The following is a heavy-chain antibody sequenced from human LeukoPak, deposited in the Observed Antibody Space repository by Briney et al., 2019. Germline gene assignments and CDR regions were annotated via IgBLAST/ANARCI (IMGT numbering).Heavy chain of an antibody. V-gene: IGHV3-9*01. J-gene: IGHJ4*02. Sequence: GGSLRLSCAASGFTFDDYAMHWVRQAPGKGLEWVSGITWNSGSIDYADSVKGRFTISRDNAKNSLYLLMNSLRAEDTALYYCAKSRSGGNYGDFDYWGQGTLVTVSS. D-gene: IGHD1-7*01. CDR2: ITWNSGSI. CDR1: GFTFDDYA. CDR3: AKSRSGGNYGDFDY.